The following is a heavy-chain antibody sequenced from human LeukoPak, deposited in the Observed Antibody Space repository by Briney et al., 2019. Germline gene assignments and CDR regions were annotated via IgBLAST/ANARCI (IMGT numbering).Heavy chain of an antibody. J-gene: IGHJ6*03. V-gene: IGHV3-21*01. CDR2: ISSSSSYI. Sequence: PGGSLRLSCAASGFTFSSYSMNWFRQAPGKGLEWVSSISSSSSYIYYADSVKGRFTISRDNAKNSLYLQMNSLRAEDTAVYYCARGGNADIVVVPAASYMDVWGKGTTVTVSS. CDR3: ARGGNADIVVVPAASYMDV. CDR1: GFTFSSYS. D-gene: IGHD2-2*01.